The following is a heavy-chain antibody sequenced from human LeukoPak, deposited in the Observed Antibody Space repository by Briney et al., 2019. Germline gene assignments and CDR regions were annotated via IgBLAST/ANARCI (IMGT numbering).Heavy chain of an antibody. CDR2: IKQDGREK. V-gene: IGHV3-7*01. J-gene: IGHJ6*03. CDR1: GFTFSSYW. D-gene: IGHD3-3*01. CDR3: ARGVVAPLYYYYYYYMDV. Sequence: PGGSLRLSCAASGFTFSSYWMSWVRQAPGKGLEWVANIKQDGREKYYVDSVKGRFTISRDNAQSSLYLQMNSLRAEDTGVYYCARGVVAPLYYYYYYYMDVWGKGTTVTVSS.